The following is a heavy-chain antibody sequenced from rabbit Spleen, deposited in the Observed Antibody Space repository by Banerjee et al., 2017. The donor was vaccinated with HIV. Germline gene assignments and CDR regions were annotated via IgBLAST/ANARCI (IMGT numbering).Heavy chain of an antibody. Sequence: QEQLEESGGGLFQPGGSLALTCKASGFPFSNKAVMCWVRQAPGKGLEWIACIYAGSSGYTYYATWAKGRFTISKTSSTTVTLQMTSLTVADTATYFCARDTGSSFSSYGMDLWGQGTLVTVS. V-gene: IGHV1S45*01. CDR3: ARDTGSSFSSYGMDL. J-gene: IGHJ3*01. D-gene: IGHD8-1*01. CDR2: IYAGSSGYT. CDR1: GFPFSNKAV.